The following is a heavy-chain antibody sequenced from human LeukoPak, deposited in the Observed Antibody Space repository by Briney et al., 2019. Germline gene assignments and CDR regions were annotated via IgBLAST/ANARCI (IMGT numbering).Heavy chain of an antibody. CDR3: ASPKGYYYDKAKAFDI. CDR2: IIPIFGIA. D-gene: IGHD3-22*01. Sequence: ASVKVSCTASGGTFSSYAISWVRQAPGQGLEWMGRIIPIFGIANYAQKFQGRVTITADKSTSTAYMELSSLRSEDTAVYYCASPKGYYYDKAKAFDIWGQGTMVTVSS. J-gene: IGHJ3*02. CDR1: GGTFSSYA. V-gene: IGHV1-69*04.